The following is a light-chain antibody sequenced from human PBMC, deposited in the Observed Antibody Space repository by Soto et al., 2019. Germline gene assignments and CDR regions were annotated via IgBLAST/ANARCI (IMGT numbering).Light chain of an antibody. J-gene: IGKJ5*01. CDR3: QQLNTFPVT. CDR2: ASS. V-gene: IGKV1-9*01. CDR1: QGISSY. Sequence: DIQLTQSPSFLSASVGDRVTITCRASQGISSYLAWYQQTPGKAPKLLIYASSTLPGGVPSRFSGSGAGTEFTLTISSLQPEDFATYYCQQLNTFPVTCGQGTRLDI.